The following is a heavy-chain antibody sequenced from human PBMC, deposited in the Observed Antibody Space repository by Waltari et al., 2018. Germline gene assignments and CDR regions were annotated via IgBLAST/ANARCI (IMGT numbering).Heavy chain of an antibody. J-gene: IGHJ2*01. Sequence: QLQLQESGPGLVKPSETLSLTCTVSGGSISSSSYYWGWIRQPPGKGLEWIGSIYYSGSTYYNPSLKSRVTISVDTSKNRFSLKLSAVTAADTAVYYCARDTGRGSWRWYFDLWGRGTLVTVSS. V-gene: IGHV4-39*07. CDR3: ARDTGRGSWRWYFDL. CDR2: IYYSGST. CDR1: GGSISSSSYY. D-gene: IGHD1-26*01.